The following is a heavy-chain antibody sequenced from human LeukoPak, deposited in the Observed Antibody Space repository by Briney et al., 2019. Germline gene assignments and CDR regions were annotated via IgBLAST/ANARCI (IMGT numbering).Heavy chain of an antibody. V-gene: IGHV4-59*01. J-gene: IGHJ3*01. Sequence: SETLSLTCTVSGGSISTYYWNWIRQPPGQGLEWIGYIYYTGSSNYNPSLKSRVTISLDTSKNQFSLNLSSVTAADTAVYYCVRRVVVVTANDKSDAFDVWGQGTVVIVSS. CDR3: VRRVVVVTANDKSDAFDV. CDR1: GGSISTYY. CDR2: IYYTGSS. D-gene: IGHD2-21*02.